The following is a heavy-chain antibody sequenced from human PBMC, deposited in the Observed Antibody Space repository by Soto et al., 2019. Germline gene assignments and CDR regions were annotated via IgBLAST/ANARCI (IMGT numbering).Heavy chain of an antibody. V-gene: IGHV3-30*18. D-gene: IGHD5-12*01. Sequence: SGGSLRLSCAASGFTFSSYGMHWVRQAPGKGLEWVAVISYDGSNKYYADSVKGRFTISRDNSKNTLYLQMNSLRAEDTAVYYCAKDRPDGYNYRGENYFDYWGQGTLVTVSS. J-gene: IGHJ4*02. CDR2: ISYDGSNK. CDR3: AKDRPDGYNYRGENYFDY. CDR1: GFTFSSYG.